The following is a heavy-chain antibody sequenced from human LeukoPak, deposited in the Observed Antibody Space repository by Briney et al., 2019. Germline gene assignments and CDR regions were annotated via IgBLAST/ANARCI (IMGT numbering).Heavy chain of an antibody. CDR2: IYYSGGT. J-gene: IGHJ4*02. CDR1: GGSISSYY. CDR3: ARLLYYYSSGYYYDY. D-gene: IGHD3-22*01. V-gene: IGHV4-59*08. Sequence: SETLSLTCTVSGGSISSYYWSWIRQPPGKGLEWIGYIYYSGGTNYNSSLKSRVSISVDTSKNQFSLKLSSVTAADTAVYYCARLLYYYSSGYYYDYWGQGTLVTVSS.